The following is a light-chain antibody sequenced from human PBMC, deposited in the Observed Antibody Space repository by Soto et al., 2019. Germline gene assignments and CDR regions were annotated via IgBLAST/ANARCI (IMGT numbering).Light chain of an antibody. Sequence: EIVMTQSPATLSVSQGERATLSCRASQSVSSNLAWYQQKPGQAPRLLIYGASTRAAGIAARFSGSGSGTEFTLTISSLQSEDSAVYYCQQYVHWPPGAFGQGTKVDIK. CDR3: QQYVHWPPGA. V-gene: IGKV3-15*01. J-gene: IGKJ1*01. CDR2: GAS. CDR1: QSVSSN.